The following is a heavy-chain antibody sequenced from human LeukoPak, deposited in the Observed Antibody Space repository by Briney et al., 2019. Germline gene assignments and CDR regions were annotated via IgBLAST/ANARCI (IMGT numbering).Heavy chain of an antibody. D-gene: IGHD3-10*01. CDR2: ISAYNGNT. CDR3: ARAYGSGSYYLPYYYYYMDV. CDR1: GYTFTSYG. J-gene: IGHJ6*03. V-gene: IGHV1-18*01. Sequence: ASVKVSCKASGYTFTSYGISWVRQAPGQGLEWMGWISAYNGNTNYAQKFQGRVTMTRNTSISTAYMELSSLRSEDTAVYYCARAYGSGSYYLPYYYYYMDVWGKGTTVTISS.